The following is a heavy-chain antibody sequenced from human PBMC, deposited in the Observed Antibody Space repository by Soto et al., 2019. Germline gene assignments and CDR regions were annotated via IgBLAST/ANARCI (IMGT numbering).Heavy chain of an antibody. J-gene: IGHJ6*02. D-gene: IGHD1-26*01. Sequence: GGSLRLSCAASGFTFSSYAMSWVRQAPGKGLEWASAISGSGGSTYYADFVKGRFTISRDNSKNTLYLQMNSLRAEDTAVYYCANGALYYYYYFGMDVWGQGTTVTVSS. V-gene: IGHV3-23*01. CDR2: ISGSGGST. CDR1: GFTFSSYA. CDR3: ANGALYYYYYFGMDV.